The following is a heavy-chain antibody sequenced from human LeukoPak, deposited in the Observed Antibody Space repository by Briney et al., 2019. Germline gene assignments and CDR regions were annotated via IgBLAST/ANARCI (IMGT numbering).Heavy chain of an antibody. J-gene: IGHJ6*03. D-gene: IGHD5-18*01. CDR2: IYSGGST. CDR1: GFTVGSNY. CDR3: ARGHGAKTAIYYYYMDV. Sequence: GGSLRLSCAASGFTVGSNYMSWVRQAPGKGLEWVSVIYSGGSTYYADSVKGRFTISRDNSKNTLYLQMNSLRAEDTAVYYCARGHGAKTAIYYYYMDVWGKGTTVTVSS. V-gene: IGHV3-53*01.